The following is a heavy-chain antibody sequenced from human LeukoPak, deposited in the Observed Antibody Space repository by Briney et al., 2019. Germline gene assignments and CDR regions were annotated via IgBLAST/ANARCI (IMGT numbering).Heavy chain of an antibody. CDR2: INPKSGGA. D-gene: IGHD5-24*01. J-gene: IGHJ4*02. Sequence: GASVKVSCKASGYTFSDYFMHWVRQAPGQGLEWVGWINPKSGGANSAQKFQGRVTMNRDTSISTGYMELSSLRSDDTAIYYCAGDRYGDGFAFFDYWGQGTLVTVSS. V-gene: IGHV1-2*02. CDR3: AGDRYGDGFAFFDY. CDR1: GYTFSDYF.